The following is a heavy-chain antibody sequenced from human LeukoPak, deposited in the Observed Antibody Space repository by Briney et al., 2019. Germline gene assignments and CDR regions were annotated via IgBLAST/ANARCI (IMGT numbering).Heavy chain of an antibody. Sequence: GGSLRLSCAASGFTFSSYSMNWVRQAAGKGLEWVSSISISSSYIYYADSVKGRFPISRDNDKNSLYLQMNSVRAEDTAVYYCARGRAHELHSGWYLPFDYWGQGTLVTVSS. CDR2: ISISSSYI. V-gene: IGHV3-21*01. CDR3: ARGRAHELHSGWYLPFDY. CDR1: GFTFSSYS. D-gene: IGHD6-19*01. J-gene: IGHJ4*02.